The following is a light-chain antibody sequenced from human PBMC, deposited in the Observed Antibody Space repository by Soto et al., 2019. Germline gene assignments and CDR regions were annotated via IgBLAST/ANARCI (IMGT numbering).Light chain of an antibody. V-gene: IGKV3-15*01. CDR3: KQYNNWPPKT. Sequence: EIGLTQSADSLCLCPGERATLXCRASQTITRHYSAWHQQKPGKTPRLLXXGASTRATGIQARLSGSGSGKEFTLTISSLQSEDFAVYYCKQYNNWPPKTFGQGTKVDIK. J-gene: IGKJ1*01. CDR1: QTITRH. CDR2: GAS.